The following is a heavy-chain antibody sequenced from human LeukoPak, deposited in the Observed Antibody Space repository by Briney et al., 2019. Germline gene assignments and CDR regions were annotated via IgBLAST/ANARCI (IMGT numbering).Heavy chain of an antibody. CDR2: IIPMLDIQ. CDR3: ASERGATQYFDY. CDR1: GGTFSSYV. Sequence: PGASVKVSCKASGGTFSSYVITWVRQAPGQGLEWMGRIIPMLDIQNCAQKFQGRVTITADKSTSTAYMELSSLRSGDTAVYYCASERGATQYFDYWGQGTLVTVSS. V-gene: IGHV1-69*04. D-gene: IGHD3-10*01. J-gene: IGHJ4*02.